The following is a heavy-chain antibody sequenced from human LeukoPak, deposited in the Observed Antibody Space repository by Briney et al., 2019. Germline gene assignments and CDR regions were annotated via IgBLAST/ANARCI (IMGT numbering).Heavy chain of an antibody. CDR3: ARDRGFLSAFDN. D-gene: IGHD3-3*01. J-gene: IGHJ3*02. Sequence: VKVSCKASGYTFTSYGITWVRQAPGQGLEWMGWISAFNGNTIYAQKFQGRVTLTTDTSTSTAYMEPRSLKSDDTAVYFCARDRGFLSAFDNWGQGTMVTVSS. CDR2: ISAFNGNT. V-gene: IGHV1-18*01. CDR1: GYTFTSYG.